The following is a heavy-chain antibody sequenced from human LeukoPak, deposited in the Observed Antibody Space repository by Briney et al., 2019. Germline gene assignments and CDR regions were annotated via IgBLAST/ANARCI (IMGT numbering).Heavy chain of an antibody. CDR3: AREIAAAGTPLVYYYYYMDV. Sequence: ASVKVSCKASGYTFTSYGISWVRQAPGQGLEWMGWIGAYNGNTNYAQKLQGRVTMTTDTSTSTAYTELRSLRSDDTAVYYCAREIAAAGTPLVYYYYYMDVWGKGTTVTISS. CDR2: IGAYNGNT. CDR1: GYTFTSYG. V-gene: IGHV1-18*01. D-gene: IGHD6-13*01. J-gene: IGHJ6*03.